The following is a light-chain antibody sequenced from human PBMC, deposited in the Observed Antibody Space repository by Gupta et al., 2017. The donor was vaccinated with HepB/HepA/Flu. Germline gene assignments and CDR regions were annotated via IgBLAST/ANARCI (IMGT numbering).Light chain of an antibody. J-gene: IGKJ5*01. CDR1: QSVSGKF. V-gene: IGKV3-20*01. Sequence: EIVLTQSPGTLSLSPGERATLSCRASQSVSGKFLAWYRQKPGPAPRLLIQGASTRATGIPDRFRGSGSGADFTLTISRLEPEDFGVYYCQQYGSSPIAFGQGTRVEI. CDR3: QQYGSSPIA. CDR2: GAS.